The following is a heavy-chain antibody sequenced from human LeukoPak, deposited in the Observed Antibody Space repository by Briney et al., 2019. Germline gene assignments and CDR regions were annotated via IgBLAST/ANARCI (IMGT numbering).Heavy chain of an antibody. V-gene: IGHV4-59*01. CDR3: ARDYYGSGSFDY. Sequence: ASETLSLTCTVSGGSISSYYWSWLRQPPGKGLEWFGYLYYSGSTNYNPSLKSRVTISVDTSKNQFSLKLSSVTAADTAVYYCARDYYGSGSFDYWGQGTLVTVSS. CDR2: LYYSGST. D-gene: IGHD3-10*01. CDR1: GGSISSYY. J-gene: IGHJ4*02.